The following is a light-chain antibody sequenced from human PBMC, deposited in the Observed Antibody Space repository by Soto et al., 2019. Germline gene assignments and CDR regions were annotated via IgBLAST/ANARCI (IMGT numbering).Light chain of an antibody. CDR3: QHYNSWPLT. Sequence: EIVMTQSPATLSVSPGERVTLSCRASQNINNNLAWYQQKPGQAPGLLIYGASTRATGIPARFSGSGSGTECTLTISSLQSEDFAVYFCQHYNSWPLTFGGGTKVEIK. V-gene: IGKV3-15*01. CDR1: QNINNN. J-gene: IGKJ4*01. CDR2: GAS.